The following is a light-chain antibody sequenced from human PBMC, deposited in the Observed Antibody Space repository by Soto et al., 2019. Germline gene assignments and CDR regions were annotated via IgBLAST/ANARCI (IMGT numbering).Light chain of an antibody. CDR2: WAS. J-gene: IGKJ1*01. CDR1: QSLLYSSNNKNY. CDR3: HQYYTTPWT. Sequence: DIVMTQSPDSPAVSLGERATIDCKSSQSLLYSSNNKNYLAWYQQKPGQPPKLLIYWASIRESGVPDRFSGSGSGTDFTLTISSLQAEDVAVYYCHQYYTTPWTFGQGTKVEVK. V-gene: IGKV4-1*01.